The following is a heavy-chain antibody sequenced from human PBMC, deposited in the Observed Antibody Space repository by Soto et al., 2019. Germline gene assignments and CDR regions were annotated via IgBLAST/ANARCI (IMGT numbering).Heavy chain of an antibody. D-gene: IGHD4-17*01. J-gene: IGHJ4*02. V-gene: IGHV4-59*08. CDR2: INYGGTT. CDR3: AKLSAAKLPTVTYHYFDY. CDR1: GDSITNDF. Sequence: PSETLSLTCTVSGDSITNDFWSWVRQPPGKRLEFIAYINYGGTTTYSPNYSPSLKSRVSISLDTSKNQFSLKLSSLTAADTGVYYCAKLSAAKLPTVTYHYFDYWGQGTLVTVSS.